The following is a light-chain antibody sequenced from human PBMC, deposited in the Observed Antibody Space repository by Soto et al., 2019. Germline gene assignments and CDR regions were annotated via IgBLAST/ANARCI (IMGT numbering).Light chain of an antibody. CDR1: QSISNN. V-gene: IGKV3-15*01. J-gene: IGKJ1*01. CDR3: QQYNNWPLWT. CDR2: GAS. Sequence: EIVMTQSPGTLSVSPGERATLSCRASQSISNNLAWYQQRPGQAPRLLIFGASTRATGIPARFSGSGSGTEFTLTINSLQSEDFAVYYCQQYNNWPLWTFGQGTKVEIK.